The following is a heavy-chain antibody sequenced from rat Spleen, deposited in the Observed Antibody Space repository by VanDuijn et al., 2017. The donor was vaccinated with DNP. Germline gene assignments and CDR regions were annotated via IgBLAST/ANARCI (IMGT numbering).Heavy chain of an antibody. Sequence: EVKLVESGGGLVQPGRSLKLSCAASGFNFNDHWMGWVRQAPGKGLEWIGQINKDSSTINYIPSLKDKFTISRDNAKSTLYLQMNSLGSEDTATYYCTRKYTTDYYWYFDFWGPGTMVTVSS. CDR1: GFNFNDHW. V-gene: IGHV4-2*01. D-gene: IGHD1-6*01. J-gene: IGHJ1*01. CDR2: INKDSSTI. CDR3: TRKYTTDYYWYFDF.